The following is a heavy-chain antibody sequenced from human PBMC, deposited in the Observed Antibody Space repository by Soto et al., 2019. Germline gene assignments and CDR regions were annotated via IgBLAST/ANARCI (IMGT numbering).Heavy chain of an antibody. CDR2: IYNEFT. V-gene: IGHV3-66*01. D-gene: IGHD2-15*01. J-gene: IGHJ3*02. CDR1: GFTVTDIY. Sequence: EVQLVESGGGLVQPGGSLRLSCFASGFTVTDIYMNWVRQAPGKGLEGASAIYNEFTDYADSVRGRFSISTDSSKNALYLQMNSLRAEDSAVYYCVREPRYCSGGSCSIMGDAFDIWGQGTMVTVSS. CDR3: VREPRYCSGGSCSIMGDAFDI.